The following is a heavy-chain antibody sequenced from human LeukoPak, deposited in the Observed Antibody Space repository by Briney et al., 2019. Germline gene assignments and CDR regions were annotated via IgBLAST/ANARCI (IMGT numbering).Heavy chain of an antibody. J-gene: IGHJ3*02. CDR1: GGSISSGGYY. CDR3: ARGQELELRLRSFDI. CDR2: IYHSGST. V-gene: IGHV4-30-2*01. Sequence: SETLSLTCTVSGGSISSGGYYWSWIRQPPGKGLEWFEYIYHSGSTYYNPSLKSRVTISVDRSKNQFSLKLSSVTAADTAVYYCARGQELELRLRSFDIWGQGTMVTVSS. D-gene: IGHD1-7*01.